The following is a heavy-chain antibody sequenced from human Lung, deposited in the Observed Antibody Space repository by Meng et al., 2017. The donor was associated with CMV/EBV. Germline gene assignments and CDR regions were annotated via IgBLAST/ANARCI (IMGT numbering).Heavy chain of an antibody. J-gene: IGHJ5*02. CDR1: GGSSSSGGYY. V-gene: IGHV4-31*03. CDR3: ARASYGSGSPLGESWFDP. Sequence: GHLRGSGPGLVKPAHTLSLPCTVPGGSSSSGGYYWSWIRQHPGKGLEWIGYIHSSGSTYYNPSLRSRLTISVDTSKNQFSLKLSSVTAADTAVYYCARASYGSGSPLGESWFDPWGQGTLVTVSS. D-gene: IGHD3-10*01. CDR2: IHSSGST.